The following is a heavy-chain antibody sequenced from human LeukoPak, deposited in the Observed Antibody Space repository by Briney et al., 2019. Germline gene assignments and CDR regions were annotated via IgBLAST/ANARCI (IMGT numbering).Heavy chain of an antibody. Sequence: GGSLRLSCAASGFTFSTYSMNWVRQAPGKGLEWVSYISSSSTTIYYADSVKGRFTISRDNAKNSLYLQMNSLRAENTAVYYCAASLPGYYGSGSYYGPGDYWGQGTLVTVSS. D-gene: IGHD3-10*01. CDR3: AASLPGYYGSGSYYGPGDY. CDR1: GFTFSTYS. J-gene: IGHJ4*02. CDR2: ISSSSTTI. V-gene: IGHV3-48*01.